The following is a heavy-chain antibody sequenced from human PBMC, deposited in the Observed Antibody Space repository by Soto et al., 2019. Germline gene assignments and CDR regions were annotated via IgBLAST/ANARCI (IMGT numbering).Heavy chain of an antibody. D-gene: IGHD3-3*01. Sequence: ASVKVSCKAFGYTFTGYFLHWVRQAPGQGLEWLGWINPNSGATKYAQKFQGRVTLTRDTSINTAYMEMSMLRSDDTAVYYCARGGGTILAPLPWGQGTLVTVSS. V-gene: IGHV1-2*02. CDR3: ARGGGTILAPLP. CDR2: INPNSGAT. J-gene: IGHJ5*02. CDR1: GYTFTGYF.